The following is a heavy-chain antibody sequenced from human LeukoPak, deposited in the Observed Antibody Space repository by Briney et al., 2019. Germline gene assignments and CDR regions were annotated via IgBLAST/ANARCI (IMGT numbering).Heavy chain of an antibody. CDR2: INHSGST. CDR3: VRLAALRGFYYYMDV. CDR1: GGSFSGYY. D-gene: IGHD6-25*01. V-gene: IGHV4-34*01. Sequence: SETLSLTCAVYGGSFSGYYWSWIRQPPGKGLEWIGEINHSGSTNYNPSLKSRVTISVDTSKNLFSLKLSSLSAADTAVYYCVRLAALRGFYYYMDVWGKGTAVTVSS. J-gene: IGHJ6*03.